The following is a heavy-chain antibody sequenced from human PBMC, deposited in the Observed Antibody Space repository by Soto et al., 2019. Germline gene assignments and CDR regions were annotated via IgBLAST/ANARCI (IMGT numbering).Heavy chain of an antibody. Sequence: QVQLVESGGGVVQPGRSLRLSCAASGFTFSSYGMHWVRQAPGKGLEWVAVIWYDGSNKYYADSVKGRFTISRDNSKNTLYLQMNSLRAEDTAVYYCARDLYDSSGYYYLPGPIGFDPWGQGTLVTVSS. CDR2: IWYDGSNK. J-gene: IGHJ5*02. CDR3: ARDLYDSSGYYYLPGPIGFDP. CDR1: GFTFSSYG. D-gene: IGHD3-22*01. V-gene: IGHV3-33*01.